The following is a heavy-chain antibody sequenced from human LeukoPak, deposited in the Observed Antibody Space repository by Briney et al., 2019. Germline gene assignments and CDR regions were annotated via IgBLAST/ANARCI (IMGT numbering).Heavy chain of an antibody. D-gene: IGHD1-26*01. V-gene: IGHV3-9*03. J-gene: IGHJ6*03. CDR1: GFTFDEYA. CDR3: AKGVGTSYHYHMDA. Sequence: GGSLRLSCAASGFTFDEYAMHWVRETQGKGMEWVAGIILIPYYTVYAHSVKLRFTISRHNPNNSLSLQMNSLRDEDMALYYCAKGVGTSYHYHMDAWGKGTTVIVSS. CDR2: IILIPYYT.